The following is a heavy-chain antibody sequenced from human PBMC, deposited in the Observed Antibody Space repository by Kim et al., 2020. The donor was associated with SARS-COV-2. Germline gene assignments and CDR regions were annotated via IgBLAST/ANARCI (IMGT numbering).Heavy chain of an antibody. CDR1: GYSFNTYG. J-gene: IGHJ1*01. V-gene: IGHV1-18*01. CDR3: ARDPTEHIAVNAARDAEYFQR. D-gene: IGHD6-19*01. Sequence: ASVKVSCKASGYSFNTYGISWVRQAPGQGLEWMGWISAYNGNTNYAQKLQGRVTMTTDTSTNTAYMELRSLRSDDTAVYYCARDPTEHIAVNAARDAEYFQRWGRGTLVTV. CDR2: ISAYNGNT.